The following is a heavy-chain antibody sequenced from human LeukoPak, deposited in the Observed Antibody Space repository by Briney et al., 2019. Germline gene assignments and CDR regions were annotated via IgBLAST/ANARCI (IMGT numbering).Heavy chain of an antibody. CDR2: INSNTGGT. V-gene: IGHV1-2*02. CDR3: ARERSGWFFSN. Sequence: ASVKVSCKTSGYTFTGYYLHWVRQAPGQGFEWMGWINSNTGGTNYAQKLQGRVTMTTDTSTSTAYMDLRSLRSDDTAVYYCARERSGWFFSNWGQGTLVTVSS. CDR1: GYTFTGYY. J-gene: IGHJ4*02. D-gene: IGHD6-19*01.